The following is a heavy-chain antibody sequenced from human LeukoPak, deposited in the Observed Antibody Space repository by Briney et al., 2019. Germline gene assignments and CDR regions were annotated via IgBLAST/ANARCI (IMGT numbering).Heavy chain of an antibody. CDR2: MNPNSGNT. J-gene: IGHJ4*02. Sequence: GASVEVSCKASGYTFTSYDINWVRQATGQGPEWMGWMNPNSGNTGYAEKFQGRVTMTRNTSISTAYMELSSLTSEDTAVYYCARAEASRSSGKILGYWGQGTLVTVSS. CDR3: ARAEASRSSGKILGY. D-gene: IGHD1-26*01. V-gene: IGHV1-8*01. CDR1: GYTFTSYD.